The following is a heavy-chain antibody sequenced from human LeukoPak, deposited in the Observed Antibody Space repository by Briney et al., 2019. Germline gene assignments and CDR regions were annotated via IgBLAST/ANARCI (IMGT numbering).Heavy chain of an antibody. V-gene: IGHV3-23*03. CDR1: GFSFSDYA. CDR3: ARDRGYGGNSLLY. D-gene: IGHD4-23*01. J-gene: IGHJ4*02. Sequence: GGSLRLSCDASGFSFSDYAMHWVRQAPGKGLEWVSVIYSGGNTYYADSVKGRFTISRDNRKNTLYLQMNSLRAEDTAVYYCARDRGYGGNSLLYWGQGTLVSVSS. CDR2: IYSGGNT.